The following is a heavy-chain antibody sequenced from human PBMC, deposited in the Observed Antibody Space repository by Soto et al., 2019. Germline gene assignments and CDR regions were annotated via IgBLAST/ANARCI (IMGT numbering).Heavy chain of an antibody. V-gene: IGHV3-49*03. CDR3: TSKPIETYYDILTCYLPPGGRSFDI. CDR1: GFTFGDYA. J-gene: IGHJ3*02. CDR2: IRSKAYGGTT. D-gene: IGHD3-9*01. Sequence: LRLSCTASGFTFGDYAMSWFRQAPGKGLEWVGFIRSKAYGGTTEYAASVKGRFTISRDDSKSIAYLQMNSLKTEDTAVYYCTSKPIETYYDILTCYLPPGGRSFDIWGPGTMVTVSS.